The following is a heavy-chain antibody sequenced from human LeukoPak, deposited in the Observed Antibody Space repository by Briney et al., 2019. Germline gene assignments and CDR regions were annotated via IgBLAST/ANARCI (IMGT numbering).Heavy chain of an antibody. CDR3: VRNYYGSGTWDPFFDY. J-gene: IGHJ4*02. CDR2: ISGGGGST. CDR1: GFTFTNYA. D-gene: IGHD3-10*01. Sequence: VGSLRLSCATSGFTFTNYAMSWVRQAPGKGLQWVSGISGGGGSTYYADSVKGRFTISRDNSKNTLYLQMNSLRAEDTAVHYCVRNYYGSGTWDPFFDYWGQGTLVTVSS. V-gene: IGHV3-23*01.